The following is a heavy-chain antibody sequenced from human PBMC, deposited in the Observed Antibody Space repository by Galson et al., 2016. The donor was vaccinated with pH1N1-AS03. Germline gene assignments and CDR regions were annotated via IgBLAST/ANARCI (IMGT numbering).Heavy chain of an antibody. Sequence: SLRLSCAASGLTFGGYWMHWVRQGPGKGLEWVSHIHTDGSRTTYADSVKGRFTISRDNAKNTLYLQMGSLRAEDTAVYYCARVYYYGSAGSYSLDYWGQGTLVTVSS. CDR2: IHTDGSRT. V-gene: IGHV3-74*01. J-gene: IGHJ4*02. CDR1: GLTFGGYW. D-gene: IGHD3-10*01. CDR3: ARVYYYGSAGSYSLDY.